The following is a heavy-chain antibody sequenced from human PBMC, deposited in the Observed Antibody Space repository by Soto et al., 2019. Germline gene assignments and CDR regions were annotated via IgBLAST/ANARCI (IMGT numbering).Heavy chain of an antibody. CDR3: ARLEDYGGKAGYFDY. D-gene: IGHD4-17*01. Sequence: GESLKISCKGSGYSFTSYWIGWVRQMPGKGLEWMGIIYPGDSDTRYSPSFQGQVTISADKSISTAYLQWSSLKASDTAMYYCARLEDYGGKAGYFDYWGQGTLVTVS. J-gene: IGHJ4*02. CDR1: GYSFTSYW. V-gene: IGHV5-51*01. CDR2: IYPGDSDT.